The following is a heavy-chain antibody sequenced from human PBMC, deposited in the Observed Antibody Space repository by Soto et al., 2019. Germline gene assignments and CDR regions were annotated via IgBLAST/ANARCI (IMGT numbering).Heavy chain of an antibody. J-gene: IGHJ4*02. Sequence: EVQLVESGGNLVPPAGSLTLSCAASGFTFSTYWMHWVRQAPGKGLVWVSRINGAGGYTNYAEFVEGRVTIARDNAKNMLYLQMNGSTADYTGVYYSIGSSGYYLGFPSDYWGQGTLVRVSS. D-gene: IGHD3-22*01. V-gene: IGHV3-74*01. CDR1: GFTFSTYW. CDR2: INGAGGYT. CDR3: IGSSGYYLGFPSDY.